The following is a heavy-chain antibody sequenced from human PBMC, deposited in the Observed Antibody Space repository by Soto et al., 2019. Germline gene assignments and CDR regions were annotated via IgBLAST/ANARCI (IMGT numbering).Heavy chain of an antibody. CDR1: GGTFSRHA. D-gene: IGHD3-22*01. Sequence: QVQLVQSGAEVRTPGSSVKVSCKASGGTFSRHAISWVRQAPGHGLEWMGGIIPISGTANHAQKFQGRATISADESTSTGYMELSSLRSEDTAMYYCARGWGYDSNDYYYAYWGQGALVIVSS. CDR2: IIPISGTA. V-gene: IGHV1-69*01. CDR3: ARGWGYDSNDYYYAY. J-gene: IGHJ4*02.